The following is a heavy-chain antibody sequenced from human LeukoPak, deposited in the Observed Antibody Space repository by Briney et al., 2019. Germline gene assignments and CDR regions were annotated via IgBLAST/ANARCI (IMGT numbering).Heavy chain of an antibody. CDR2: IRQDGSDK. D-gene: IGHD4-17*01. V-gene: IGHV3-7*01. Sequence: GGSLRLSCAASGFTFSTYWMSWVRQAPGKGLEWVANIRQDGSDKYYVDSVKGRFTISRDNAKTSLFLQMNSLRVEDTAVYYCARPTVTTGVDAFDIWGQGTMVTVSS. CDR3: ARPTVTTGVDAFDI. J-gene: IGHJ3*02. CDR1: GFTFSTYW.